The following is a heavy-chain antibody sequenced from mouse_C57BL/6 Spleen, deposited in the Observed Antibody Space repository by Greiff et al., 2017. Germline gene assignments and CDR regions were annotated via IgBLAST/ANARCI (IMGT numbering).Heavy chain of an antibody. Sequence: QVQLQESGAELVRPGASVTLSCKASGYTFTDYEMHWVKQTPVHGLEWIGAIDPETGGTAYNEKFKGKATLTADKSSNTAYMQLRSLTSEDSAVYYCTGSPRWLPFAYWGQGTLVTVSA. D-gene: IGHD2-3*01. V-gene: IGHV1-15*01. CDR2: IDPETGGT. J-gene: IGHJ3*01. CDR1: GYTFTDYE. CDR3: TGSPRWLPFAY.